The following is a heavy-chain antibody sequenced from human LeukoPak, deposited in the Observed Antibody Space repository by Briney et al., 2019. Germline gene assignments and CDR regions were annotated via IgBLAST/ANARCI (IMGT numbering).Heavy chain of an antibody. CDR1: GGSLSSYY. V-gene: IGHV4-4*09. CDR2: IYTSGST. Sequence: SETLSLTCTVSGGSLSSYYWSWIRQPPGKGLEWIGYIYTSGSTNYNPSLKSRVTISVDTSKNQFSLKLSSVTAADTAVYYCARVGSSSAAIYYYYMDVWGKRTTVTVSS. D-gene: IGHD6-6*01. CDR3: ARVGSSSAAIYYYYMDV. J-gene: IGHJ6*03.